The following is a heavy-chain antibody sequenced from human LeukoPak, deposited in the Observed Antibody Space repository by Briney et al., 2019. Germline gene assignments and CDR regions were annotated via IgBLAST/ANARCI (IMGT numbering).Heavy chain of an antibody. D-gene: IGHD2-2*01. Sequence: SGPTLVNPTQTLTLTCTFSGFSLSTTGVGVGLIRQPPGKALEWLALIYWNDDKRYSPPLKNRLTITKDTSKNQVVLTMTNMDPVDTATYYCAHRPASTRHFDYWGQGTLVTVSS. CDR3: AHRPASTRHFDY. CDR2: IYWNDDK. V-gene: IGHV2-5*01. CDR1: GFSLSTTGVG. J-gene: IGHJ4*02.